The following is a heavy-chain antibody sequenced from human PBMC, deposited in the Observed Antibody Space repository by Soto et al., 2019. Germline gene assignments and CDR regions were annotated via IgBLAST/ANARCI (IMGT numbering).Heavy chain of an antibody. CDR1: GGTFSSYT. D-gene: IGHD3-22*01. J-gene: IGHJ4*02. V-gene: IGHV1-69*02. Sequence: GASVKVSCKASGGTFSSYTISWVRQAPGQGLEWMGRIIPILGIANYAQKFQGRVTITADKSTSTAYMELSSLRSEDTAVYYCASWYSSGYYAYYFDYWGQGTLVTVPQ. CDR2: IIPILGIA. CDR3: ASWYSSGYYAYYFDY.